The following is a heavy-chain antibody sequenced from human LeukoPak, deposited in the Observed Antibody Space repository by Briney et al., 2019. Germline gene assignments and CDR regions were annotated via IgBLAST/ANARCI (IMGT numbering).Heavy chain of an antibody. Sequence: PSETLSLTCAVYGGSFSGYYWSWIRQPPGKGLEWIGEINHSGSTNYNPSLKSRVTISVDTSKNQFSLKQSSVTAADTAVYYCARGVDYGFDFDYWGQGTLVTVSS. J-gene: IGHJ4*02. CDR1: GGSFSGYY. V-gene: IGHV4-34*01. CDR2: INHSGST. D-gene: IGHD4-17*01. CDR3: ARGVDYGFDFDY.